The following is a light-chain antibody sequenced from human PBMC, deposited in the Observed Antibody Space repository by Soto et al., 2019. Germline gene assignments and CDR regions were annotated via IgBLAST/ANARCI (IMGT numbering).Light chain of an antibody. V-gene: IGLV1-51*01. CDR3: VTWDSSLSAAV. CDR2: GNN. CDR1: SSNVQNNY. J-gene: IGLJ2*01. Sequence: QSVLTQPPSVSAAPGQTVTISCSGSSSNVQNNYVSWHQELPGAAPKLLIYGNNNRPSGIPDRFSGSKSGATATLGITGLQTGDAADYYCVTWDSSLSAAVFGGGTKLTVL.